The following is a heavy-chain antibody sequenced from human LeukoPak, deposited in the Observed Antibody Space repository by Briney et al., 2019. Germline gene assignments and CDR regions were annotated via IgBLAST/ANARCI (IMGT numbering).Heavy chain of an antibody. CDR1: GFTFSSYW. CDR2: IKQDGSEK. D-gene: IGHD3-10*01. V-gene: IGHV3-7*01. CDR3: ARGLRGSGSYPNADY. Sequence: PGGSLRLSCAASGFTFSSYWMSWVRQAPGKGLEWVANIKQDGSEKYYVDSVKGRFTISRDNAKNSLYLQMNSLIAEDTAVYYCARGLRGSGSYPNADYWGQGTLVTVSS. J-gene: IGHJ4*02.